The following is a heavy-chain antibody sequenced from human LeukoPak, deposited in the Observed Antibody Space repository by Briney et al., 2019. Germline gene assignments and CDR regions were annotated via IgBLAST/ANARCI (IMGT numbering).Heavy chain of an antibody. CDR1: GYTFTGYF. CDR2: INLNSGGT. V-gene: IGHV1-2*06. D-gene: IGHD1-26*01. Sequence: GASVKVSCKASGYTFTGYFMHWVRQAPGQGLEWMGRINLNSGGTYYAQNFQGRVTMTRDTSISTAYVELSRLTSDDTAMYYRARDLSSTSNWEFDFWGQGTLVTVSS. J-gene: IGHJ4*02. CDR3: ARDLSSTSNWEFDF.